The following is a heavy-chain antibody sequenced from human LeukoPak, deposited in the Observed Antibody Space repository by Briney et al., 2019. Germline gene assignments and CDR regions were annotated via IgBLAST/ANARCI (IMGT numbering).Heavy chain of an antibody. Sequence: SETLSLTCAVYGGSFSGYYWSWIRQRPGKGLEWIGEINHSGSTNYNPSLKSRVTISVDTSKNQFSLKLTSVTAADTAVYYCARGSHIVVVTAILSWGQGTLVTASS. V-gene: IGHV4-34*01. CDR3: ARGSHIVVVTAILS. CDR1: GGSFSGYY. CDR2: INHSGST. J-gene: IGHJ5*02. D-gene: IGHD2-21*02.